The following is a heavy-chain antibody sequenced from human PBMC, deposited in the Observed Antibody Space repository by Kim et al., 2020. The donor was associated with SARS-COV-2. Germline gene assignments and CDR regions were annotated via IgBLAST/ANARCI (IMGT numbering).Heavy chain of an antibody. CDR3: AKDFRAAAGTNGWVPPPHY. CDR1: GFTFSSYA. J-gene: IGHJ4*02. D-gene: IGHD6-13*01. CDR2: ISGSGGST. V-gene: IGHV3-23*01. Sequence: GGSLRLSCAASGFTFSSYARSWVRQAPGKGLEWVSAISGSGGSTYYADSVKGRFTISRDNSKNTLYLQMNSLRAEDTAVYYCAKDFRAAAGTNGWVPPPHYWGQGTLVTVSS.